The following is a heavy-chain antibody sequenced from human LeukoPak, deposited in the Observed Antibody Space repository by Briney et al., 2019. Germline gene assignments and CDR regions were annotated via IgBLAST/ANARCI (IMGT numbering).Heavy chain of an antibody. CDR1: GFTFSSYS. CDR2: ISSSSSTI. D-gene: IGHD3-9*01. V-gene: IGHV3-48*02. CDR3: ASVRDYDILTGYPDLDY. J-gene: IGHJ4*02. Sequence: GGSLRLSCAASGFTFSSYSMNWVRQAPGKGLEWVSYISSSSSTIYYADSVKGRFTISRDNAKNSLYLQMNSLRDEDTAVYYRASVRDYDILTGYPDLDYWGQGTLVTVSS.